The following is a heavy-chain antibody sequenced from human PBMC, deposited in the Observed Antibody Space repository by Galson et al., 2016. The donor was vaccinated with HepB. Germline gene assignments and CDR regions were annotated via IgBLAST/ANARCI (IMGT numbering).Heavy chain of an antibody. J-gene: IGHJ2*01. CDR1: GGPISGYD. D-gene: IGHD6-19*01. Sequence: ETLSLTCTVSGGPISGYDWSWIRQPAGKGLEWIGLFYNSGRTNYNPSLKSRVTMSVDTSKNQLSLNLRSVTAADTAVYYCAGQWLVPFDLWGRGTLVTVSS. CDR3: AGQWLVPFDL. V-gene: IGHV4-4*07. CDR2: FYNSGRT.